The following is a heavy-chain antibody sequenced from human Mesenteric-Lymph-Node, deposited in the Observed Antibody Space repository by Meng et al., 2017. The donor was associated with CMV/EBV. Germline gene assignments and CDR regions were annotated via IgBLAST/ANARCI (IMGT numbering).Heavy chain of an antibody. CDR3: ARELDGGNSAFFY. V-gene: IGHV4-39*07. Sequence: SETLSLTCTVSGGSISSSSYYWGWIRQPPGKGLEWIGSIYYSGSTYYNPSLKSRVTISVDTSKNQFSLKLSSVTAADTAVYYCARELDGGNSAFFYWGQGTLVTVSS. J-gene: IGHJ4*02. CDR2: IYYSGST. D-gene: IGHD4-23*01. CDR1: GGSISSSSYY.